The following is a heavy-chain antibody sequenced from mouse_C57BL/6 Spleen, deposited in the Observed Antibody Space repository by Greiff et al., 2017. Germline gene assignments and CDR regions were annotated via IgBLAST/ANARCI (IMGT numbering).Heavy chain of an antibody. J-gene: IGHJ4*01. D-gene: IGHD1-3*01. Sequence: EVMLVESEGGLVQPGSSMKLSCTASGFTFSDYYMAWVRQVPEKGLEWVANINYDGSSTYYLDSLKSRFIISRDNAKNILYLQMSSLKSEDTATYYCARVQLYAMDYWGQGTSVTVSS. CDR3: ARVQLYAMDY. V-gene: IGHV5-16*01. CDR2: INYDGSST. CDR1: GFTFSDYY.